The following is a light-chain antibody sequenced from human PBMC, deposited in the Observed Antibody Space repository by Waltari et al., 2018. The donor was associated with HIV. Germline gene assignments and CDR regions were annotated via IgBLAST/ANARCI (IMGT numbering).Light chain of an antibody. J-gene: IGKJ2*01. V-gene: IGKV1-39*01. CDR3: QQTYITPYT. CDR2: TAS. CDR1: QNIYNF. Sequence: DIRMTQSPSSLSASVGYRVTITCRASQNIYNFLNWYQQKPGKAPKLLINTASSLRSGVPSRFSGSGSGTDFTLTISSLLPEDFTTYYCQQTYITPYTFGQGTKLEIK.